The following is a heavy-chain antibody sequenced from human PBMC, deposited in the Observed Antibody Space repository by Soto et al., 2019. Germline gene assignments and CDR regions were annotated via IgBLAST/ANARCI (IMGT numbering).Heavy chain of an antibody. Sequence: GGSLRLSCSASGFTFSTFAMHWVRQAPGKGLEHISTIDSNGGSAYYADSVKGRFTIARDNSNNTLSLQMSSLKPEDTAVYYCVKTRIAVPELMGYYYGCDVWGQGTTVTVSS. CDR1: GFTFSTFA. CDR3: VKTRIAVPELMGYYYGCDV. V-gene: IGHV3-64D*06. D-gene: IGHD3-10*01. J-gene: IGHJ6*02. CDR2: IDSNGGSA.